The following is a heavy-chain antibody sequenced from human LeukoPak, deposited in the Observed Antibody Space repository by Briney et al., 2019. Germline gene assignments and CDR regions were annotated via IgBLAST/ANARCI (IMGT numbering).Heavy chain of an antibody. CDR3: ARGGCVNDSSGYYCGFDY. Sequence: SETLSLTRAVYGGSFSGYYWSWIRQPPGKGLEWIGEINHSGSTNYNPSLKSRVTISVDTSKNQFSLKLSSVTAADTAVYYCARGGCVNDSSGYYCGFDYWGQGTLVTVSS. J-gene: IGHJ4*02. CDR2: INHSGST. V-gene: IGHV4-34*01. CDR1: GGSFSGYY. D-gene: IGHD3-22*01.